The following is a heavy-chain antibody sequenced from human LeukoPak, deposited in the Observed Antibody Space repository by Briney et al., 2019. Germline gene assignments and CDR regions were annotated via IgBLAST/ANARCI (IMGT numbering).Heavy chain of an antibody. V-gene: IGHV3-48*01. J-gene: IGHJ4*02. D-gene: IGHD3-16*02. CDR3: ARWGGSYRPNFDY. CDR1: GFTFSSYS. Sequence: LTGGSLRLSCAASGFTFSSYSMNWVRQAPGKGLERVSYISSSSSTIYYADSVKGRFTISRDNAKNSLYLQMNSLRAEDTAVYYCARWGGSYRPNFDYWGQGTLVTVSS. CDR2: ISSSSSTI.